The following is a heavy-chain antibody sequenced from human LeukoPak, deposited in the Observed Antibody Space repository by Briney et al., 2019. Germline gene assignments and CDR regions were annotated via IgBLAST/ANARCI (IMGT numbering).Heavy chain of an antibody. CDR3: ARQKLGAARPHRWAFDI. J-gene: IGHJ3*02. Sequence: PSETLSLTCTVSGGSISSGDYYWGWIRQPPGKGLEWIGSIYYSGSTYYNPSLKSRVTISVDTSKNQFSLKLSSVTAADTAVYYCARQKLGAARPHRWAFDIWGQGTMVTVSS. CDR1: GGSISSGDYY. D-gene: IGHD6-6*01. CDR2: IYYSGST. V-gene: IGHV4-39*01.